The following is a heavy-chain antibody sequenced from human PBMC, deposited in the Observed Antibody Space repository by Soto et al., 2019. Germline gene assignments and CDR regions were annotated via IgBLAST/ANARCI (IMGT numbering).Heavy chain of an antibody. CDR3: ARDYRGDGYNPYYFDY. Sequence: SETLSLTXTVSGGSISSYYWSWIRQPPGKGLEWIGYIYYSGSTNYNPSLKSRVTISVDTSKNQFSLKLSSVTAADTAVYYCARDYRGDGYNPYYFDYWSQGTLVTVSS. J-gene: IGHJ4*02. CDR2: IYYSGST. D-gene: IGHD3-10*01. V-gene: IGHV4-59*01. CDR1: GGSISSYY.